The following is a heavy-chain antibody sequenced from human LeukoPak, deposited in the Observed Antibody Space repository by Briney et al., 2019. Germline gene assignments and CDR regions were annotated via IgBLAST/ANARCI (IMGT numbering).Heavy chain of an antibody. CDR3: AREGHYAALDY. Sequence: SETLSLTCSVSGGSISSYYWSWIRQPPGKGLEWIGYIYYTGSTNYNPSLKSRVTISLATSKNQFSLKLSSVTAADTAVYYCAREGHYAALDYWGQGTLVTVSS. CDR1: GGSISSYY. D-gene: IGHD4-17*01. CDR2: IYYTGST. J-gene: IGHJ4*02. V-gene: IGHV4-59*01.